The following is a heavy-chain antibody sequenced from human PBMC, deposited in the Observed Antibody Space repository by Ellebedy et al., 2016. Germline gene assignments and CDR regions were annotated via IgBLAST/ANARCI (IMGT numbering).Heavy chain of an antibody. D-gene: IGHD3-10*01. V-gene: IGHV3-23*01. J-gene: IGHJ4*02. CDR2: VVGSGERT. CDR3: ANVGGSGTYYNGY. Sequence: GGSLRLSCAASGFTVSSSYISWFRQAPGKGPEWVSAVVGSGERTFYADSVKGRFTISRDNSKNRLYLQMSSLKVEDTATYYCANVGGSGTYYNGYWGQGTLVTVSS. CDR1: GFTVSSSY.